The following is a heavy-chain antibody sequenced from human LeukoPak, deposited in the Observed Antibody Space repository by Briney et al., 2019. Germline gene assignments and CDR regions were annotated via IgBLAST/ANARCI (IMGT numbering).Heavy chain of an antibody. V-gene: IGHV3-64D*09. CDR1: GFPLSAFT. J-gene: IGHJ4*02. CDR2: ITTNGGTT. CDR3: VKPSYTGSWYDY. Sequence: PGGSLRLSCSASGFPLSAFTMHWVRLAAGKTLENVAAITTNGGTTYYADSVKGRISISRDNSKNILYLQMSSLRPEDTAVYYCVKPSYTGSWYDYWGQGTLVTVSS. D-gene: IGHD6-13*01.